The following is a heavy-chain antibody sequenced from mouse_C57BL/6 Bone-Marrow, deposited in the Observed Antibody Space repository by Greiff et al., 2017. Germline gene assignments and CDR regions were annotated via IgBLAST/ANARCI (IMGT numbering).Heavy chain of an antibody. J-gene: IGHJ1*03. V-gene: IGHV5-12*01. CDR2: ISNGGGST. D-gene: IGHD1-1*01. CDR3: ARRGTTVVARWYFDV. CDR1: GFTFSDYY. Sequence: EVKLVESGGGLVQPGGSLKLSCAASGFTFSDYYMYWVRQTPEKRLEWVAYISNGGGSTYYPDTVKGRFTISRDNAKNTLYLQMSRLKSEGTAMYYCARRGTTVVARWYFDVWGTGTTVTVSS.